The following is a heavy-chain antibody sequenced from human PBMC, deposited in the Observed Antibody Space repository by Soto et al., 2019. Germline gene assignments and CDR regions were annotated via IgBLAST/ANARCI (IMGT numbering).Heavy chain of an antibody. V-gene: IGHV3-73*01. CDR3: TSSSDQQNY. Sequence: PGGSLRLSCAASGFTFSGSSMHWVRQASGKGLEWVGRIRSKANSYATAYAASVKGRFTISRDDSKNTAYLQMNSLKTEDTAVYYCTSSSDQQNYWGQGTLVTVSS. D-gene: IGHD2-2*01. CDR2: IRSKANSYAT. J-gene: IGHJ4*02. CDR1: GFTFSGSS.